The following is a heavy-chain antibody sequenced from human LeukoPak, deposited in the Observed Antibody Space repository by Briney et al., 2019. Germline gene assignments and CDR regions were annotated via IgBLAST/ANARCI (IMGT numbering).Heavy chain of an antibody. D-gene: IGHD3-22*01. Sequence: GGSLRLSCAASGFTFSSYAMTWVRQAPGKGLEWVSAISGSGGSTYYADSVKGRFTTSRDNSKNTLYLQMNSLRGEDTAVYYCAKDQIRDYYDSSGYLAIDYWGQGTLVTVSS. J-gene: IGHJ4*02. CDR3: AKDQIRDYYDSSGYLAIDY. CDR2: ISGSGGST. V-gene: IGHV3-23*01. CDR1: GFTFSSYA.